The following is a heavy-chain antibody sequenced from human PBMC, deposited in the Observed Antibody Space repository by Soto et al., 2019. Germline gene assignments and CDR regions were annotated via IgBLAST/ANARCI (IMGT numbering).Heavy chain of an antibody. Sequence: QVQLQESGPGLVKPSETLSLTCTVSGGSISSYYWSWIRQPPGKGLEWIGYIYYSGSTNYNPSLKARVTISVDTSKNQVSRKLSSVTAADTAVYYCARDRRVGATWVYWFDPWGQGTLVTVSS. D-gene: IGHD1-26*01. V-gene: IGHV4-59*01. CDR3: ARDRRVGATWVYWFDP. CDR2: IYYSGST. CDR1: GGSISSYY. J-gene: IGHJ5*02.